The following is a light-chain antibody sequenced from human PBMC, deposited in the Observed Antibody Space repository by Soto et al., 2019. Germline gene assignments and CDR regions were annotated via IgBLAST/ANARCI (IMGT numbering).Light chain of an antibody. Sequence: QSALTQPASVSGSPGQSITISCTGTSSDVGGYNYVSWYQQHPGKAPKLMIYDVSNRPSGVSNRLSGSKSGNTASLTISGLQAEDDAEYYCSSYTSSSTLVVFGGGTKDTVL. CDR1: SSDVGGYNY. J-gene: IGLJ2*01. V-gene: IGLV2-14*01. CDR3: SSYTSSSTLVV. CDR2: DVS.